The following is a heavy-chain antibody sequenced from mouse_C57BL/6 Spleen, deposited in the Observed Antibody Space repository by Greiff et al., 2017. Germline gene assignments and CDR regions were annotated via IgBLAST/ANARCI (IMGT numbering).Heavy chain of an antibody. CDR3: ARHSTGTVYFDY. V-gene: IGHV5-6*01. Sequence: EVKLVESGGDLVKPGGSLKLSCAASGFTFSSYGMSWVRQTPDKRLEWVATISSGGSYTYYPDSVKGRFTISRDNAKNTLYLQMSSLKSEDTAMYYCARHSTGTVYFDYWGQGTTLTVSS. D-gene: IGHD4-1*01. CDR1: GFTFSSYG. CDR2: ISSGGSYT. J-gene: IGHJ2*01.